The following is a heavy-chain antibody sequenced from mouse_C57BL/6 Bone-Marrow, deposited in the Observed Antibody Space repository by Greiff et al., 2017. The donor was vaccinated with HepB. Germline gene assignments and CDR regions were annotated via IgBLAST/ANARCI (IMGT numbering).Heavy chain of an antibody. J-gene: IGHJ3*01. V-gene: IGHV5-17*01. CDR3: ARGPKFDGYYWFAY. Sequence: EVMLVESGGGLVKPGGSLKLSCAASGFTFSDYGMHWVRQAPEKGLEWVAYISSGSSTIYYADTVKGRFTISRDNAKNTLFLQMTSLRSEDTAMYYCARGPKFDGYYWFAYWGQGTLVTVSA. CDR2: ISSGSSTI. D-gene: IGHD2-3*01. CDR1: GFTFSDYG.